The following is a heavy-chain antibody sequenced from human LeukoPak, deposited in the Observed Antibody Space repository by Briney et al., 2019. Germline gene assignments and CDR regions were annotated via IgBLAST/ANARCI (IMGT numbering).Heavy chain of an antibody. V-gene: IGHV4-59*01. CDR2: IYYSGST. CDR1: GGSISSYY. J-gene: IGHJ3*02. Sequence: PSETLSLTCTVSGGSISSYYWSWIRQPPGKGLEWIGYIYYSGSTNYNPSLKSRVTISVDTSRNQFSLKLSSVTAADTAVYYCASSRDPSAFDIWGQGTMVTVSS. CDR3: ASSRDPSAFDI.